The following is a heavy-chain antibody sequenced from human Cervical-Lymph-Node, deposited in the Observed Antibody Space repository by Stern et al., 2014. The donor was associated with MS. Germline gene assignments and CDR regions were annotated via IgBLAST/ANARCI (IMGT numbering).Heavy chain of an antibody. Sequence: VQLVQSGGGLVRPGGSLTLSCTGPGFTFVNYAFHWVRQAPGKGLEWVSGISWNSGVIDYADSVKGRFTISRDNAKSSLYLQMNSLRAEDTALYYCAKEDYWGQGILVTVSS. J-gene: IGHJ4*02. CDR3: AKEDY. CDR2: ISWNSGVI. CDR1: GFTFVNYA. V-gene: IGHV3-9*01.